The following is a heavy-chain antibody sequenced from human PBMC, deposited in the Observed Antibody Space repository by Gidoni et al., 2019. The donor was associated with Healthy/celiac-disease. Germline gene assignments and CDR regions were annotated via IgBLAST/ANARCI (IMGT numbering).Heavy chain of an antibody. Sequence: EVQLVESGGGLVQPGGSLRLSCAASGFTFSSYDMHWVRQATGKGLEWVSAIGTAGDTYYPGSVKGRFTISRENAKNSLYLQMNSLRAGDTAVYYCARGYSYGYGDAFDIWGQGTMVTVSS. CDR3: ARGYSYGYGDAFDI. CDR1: GFTFSSYD. D-gene: IGHD5-18*01. CDR2: IGTAGDT. J-gene: IGHJ3*02. V-gene: IGHV3-13*01.